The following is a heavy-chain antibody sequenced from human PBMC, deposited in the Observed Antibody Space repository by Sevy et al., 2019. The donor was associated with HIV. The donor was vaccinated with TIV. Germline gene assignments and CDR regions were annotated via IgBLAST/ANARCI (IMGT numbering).Heavy chain of an antibody. CDR1: GYRFMSYG. J-gene: IGHJ1*01. CDR2: ISTFNGDT. CDR3: ARAPSGSQGPGQYFHY. D-gene: IGHD1-26*01. V-gene: IGHV1-18*01. Sequence: ASVKVSCKTSGYRFMSYGISWVRQAPGQGLEWMGWISTFNGDTNAAPKLQGRVTMTTDTSTSTGYMELRRLRSDDTAVYYCARAPSGSQGPGQYFHYWGQGTLVTVSS.